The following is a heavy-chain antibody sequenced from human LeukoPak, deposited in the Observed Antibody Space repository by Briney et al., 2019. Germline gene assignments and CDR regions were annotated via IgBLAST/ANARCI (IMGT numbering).Heavy chain of an antibody. CDR1: KFIFSSYA. Sequence: GGSLRLSCAASKFIFSSYAMSWVRQAPGKGLEWVSVISGGGGNTYYADSVKGRFTISRDNSKNTVYLQMNSLRAEDMAVYYCAKGGWDIVVVASATAYHMDVWGNGTTVTVSS. CDR2: ISGGGGNT. J-gene: IGHJ6*03. D-gene: IGHD2-15*01. CDR3: AKGGWDIVVVASATAYHMDV. V-gene: IGHV3-23*01.